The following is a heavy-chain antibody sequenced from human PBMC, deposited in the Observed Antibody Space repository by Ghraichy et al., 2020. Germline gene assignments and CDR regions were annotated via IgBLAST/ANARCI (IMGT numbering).Heavy chain of an antibody. CDR2: INHSGST. D-gene: IGHD3-22*01. J-gene: IGHJ5*02. V-gene: IGHV4-34*01. CDR3: ARRRNPYYYDSRIGWFDP. Sequence: SQTLSLTCAVYGGSLSGYYWSWIRQPPGKGLEWIGEINHSGSTNYNPSLKSRITIPVDTSKNQFSLKLSSVTATDTAVYYCARRRNPYYYDSRIGWFDPWGQGPLVTVTS. CDR1: GGSLSGYY.